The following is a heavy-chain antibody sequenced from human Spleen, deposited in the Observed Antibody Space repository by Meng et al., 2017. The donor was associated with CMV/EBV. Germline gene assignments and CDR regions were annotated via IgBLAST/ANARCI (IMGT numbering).Heavy chain of an antibody. CDR2: FIPILDIA. D-gene: IGHD3-16*01. Sequence: ASGDTFSSYTVNWVRQAPGQGLEWMGRFIPILDIANYAQKFQGRVTITSDKSTNTVYMELTSLTSEDTAVYYCARNPRGHTFGYFDNWGQGSLVTVSS. CDR3: ARNPRGHTFGYFDN. CDR1: GDTFSSYT. V-gene: IGHV1-69*02. J-gene: IGHJ4*02.